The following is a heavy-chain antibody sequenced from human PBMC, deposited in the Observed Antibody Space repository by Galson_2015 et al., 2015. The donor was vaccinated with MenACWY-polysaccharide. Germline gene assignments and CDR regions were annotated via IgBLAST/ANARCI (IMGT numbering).Heavy chain of an antibody. CDR2: ISGSGGST. J-gene: IGHJ5*01. V-gene: IGHV3-23*01. CDR3: AREGIPAPRRPNWFAS. CDR1: GFTFSTFA. D-gene: IGHD2-2*01. Sequence: SLRLSCAASGFTFSTFAVTWVRQAPGKGLEWVSTISGSGGSTYYADSVKGRFTISRDNSMDTLYLQMNSLRAENTAIYYCAREGIPAPRRPNWFASWGQGTLITVSS.